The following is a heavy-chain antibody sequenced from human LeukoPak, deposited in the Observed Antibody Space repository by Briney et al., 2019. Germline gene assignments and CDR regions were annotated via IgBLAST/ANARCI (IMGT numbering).Heavy chain of an antibody. J-gene: IGHJ4*02. D-gene: IGHD1-7*01. CDR3: ARHEDGTTLDY. Sequence: SETLSLTCSVSTGSISSGYWSWIRQPPGKGLEWIGSIYYSGSTNHNASLKSRVTISVDRSKNQISLKLSSVTAADTAVYYCARHEDGTTLDYWGQGTLVTVSS. CDR1: TGSISSGY. CDR2: IYYSGST. V-gene: IGHV4-59*08.